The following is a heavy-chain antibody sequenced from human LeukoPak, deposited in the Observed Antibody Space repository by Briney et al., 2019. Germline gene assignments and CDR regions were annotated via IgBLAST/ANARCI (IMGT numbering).Heavy chain of an antibody. V-gene: IGHV4-59*01. D-gene: IGHD2-21*01. CDR2: IYYSGST. CDR3: ARARSYFWYFDL. Sequence: SETLSLTCAVYGGSFSAYYWSWIRQPPGKGLEWIGYIYYSGSTNYNPSLKSRVTISVDTSKNQFSLKLSSVTAADTAVYYCARARSYFWYFDLWGRGTLVTVSS. CDR1: GGSFSAYY. J-gene: IGHJ2*01.